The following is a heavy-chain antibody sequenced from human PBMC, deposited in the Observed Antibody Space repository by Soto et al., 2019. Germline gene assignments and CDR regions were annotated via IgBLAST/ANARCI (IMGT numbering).Heavy chain of an antibody. CDR3: ARDNDYSGSYGRYGMDV. Sequence: NPSETLSLTCTVSGGSISSGGYYWSWIRQHPGKGLEWIGYIYYSGSTYYNPSLKSRVTISVDTSKNQFSLKLSSVTAADTAVYYCARDNDYSGSYGRYGMDVWGQGTTVTVSS. J-gene: IGHJ6*02. D-gene: IGHD1-26*01. CDR1: GGSISSGGYY. CDR2: IYYSGST. V-gene: IGHV4-31*03.